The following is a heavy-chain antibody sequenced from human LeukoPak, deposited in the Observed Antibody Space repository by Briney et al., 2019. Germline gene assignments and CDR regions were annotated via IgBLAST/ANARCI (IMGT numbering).Heavy chain of an antibody. D-gene: IGHD3-3*01. Sequence: PGASVKVSCKASGYTFTSYDINWVRQATGQGLEWMGWMNPNSGNTGYAQKFQGRVTITRNTSISTAYMELSSLRSEDTAVYYCARGSSEYYDFWSGYSQDQHWFDPWGQGTLVTVSS. CDR1: GYTFTSYD. V-gene: IGHV1-8*03. CDR2: MNPNSGNT. J-gene: IGHJ5*02. CDR3: ARGSSEYYDFWSGYSQDQHWFDP.